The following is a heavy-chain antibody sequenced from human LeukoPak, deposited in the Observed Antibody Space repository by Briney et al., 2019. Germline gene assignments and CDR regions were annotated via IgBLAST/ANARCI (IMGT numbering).Heavy chain of an antibody. Sequence: SETLSLTCTVSGVSINTYYASWIRRAPGKGLEFIGFIYNGGNTSYNPSLKSRATISVDTSNNQFSLRLTSVTAADTAMYYCAAGPWELDFWGQGTLVTVSS. CDR3: AAGPWELDF. J-gene: IGHJ4*02. D-gene: IGHD1-26*01. CDR2: IYNGGNT. CDR1: GVSINTYY. V-gene: IGHV4-4*09.